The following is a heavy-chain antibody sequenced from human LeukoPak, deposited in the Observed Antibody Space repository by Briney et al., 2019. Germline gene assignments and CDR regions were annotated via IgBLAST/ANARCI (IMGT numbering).Heavy chain of an antibody. CDR1: GFTFDDYA. CDR3: AKGRPGMSTVTTSNWFDP. J-gene: IGHJ5*02. V-gene: IGHV3-9*01. D-gene: IGHD4-17*01. CDR2: ISWNSGSI. Sequence: GGSLRLSCAASGFTFDDYAMHWVRQAPGKGLEWVPGISWNSGSIGYADSVKGRFTISRDNAKNSLYLQMNSLRAEDTALYYCAKGRPGMSTVTTSNWFDPWGQGTLVTVSS.